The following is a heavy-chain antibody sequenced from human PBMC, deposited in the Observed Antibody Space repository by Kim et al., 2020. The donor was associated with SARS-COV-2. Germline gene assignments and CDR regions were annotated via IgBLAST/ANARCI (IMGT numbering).Heavy chain of an antibody. CDR3: AKDHRVRIFDY. D-gene: IGHD3-10*01. V-gene: IGHV3-30*18. J-gene: IGHJ4*02. CDR1: GFTFSTYG. CDR2: ISYDGTNE. Sequence: GGSLRLSCAASGFTFSTYGMHWVRQAPGKGLEWVAVISYDGTNEYYADSVKGRFTISRDNSKNTLYLQMNSLRAEDTAVYYCAKDHRVRIFDYWGQGT.